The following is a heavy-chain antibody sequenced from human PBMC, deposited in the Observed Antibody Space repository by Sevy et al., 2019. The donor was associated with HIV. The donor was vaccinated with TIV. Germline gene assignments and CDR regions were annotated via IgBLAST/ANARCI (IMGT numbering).Heavy chain of an antibody. D-gene: IGHD1-7*01. CDR1: GFTFSKYW. V-gene: IGHV3-7*01. J-gene: IGHJ4*02. Sequence: GSLRLSCAASGFTFSKYWMGWVRQAPGKGLEWVANIKQDAGQKYYVDSVKGRVTISRDNAKKSLYLQMNGLRAEDTAVYFCARDDGNYYFDYWGQGTLVTVSS. CDR3: ARDDGNYYFDY. CDR2: IKQDAGQK.